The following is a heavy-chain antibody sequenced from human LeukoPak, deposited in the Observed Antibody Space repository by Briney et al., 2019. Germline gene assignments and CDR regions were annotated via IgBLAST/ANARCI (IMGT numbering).Heavy chain of an antibody. Sequence: GGSLRLSCAASGFTFSTYSMNWVRQAPGKGLEWVSYISGSGSTIYYADSVKGRFTISRDNAKNSLYLQMNSLRAEDTAVYYCARLHDYYDSRDYWGQGTLVTVSS. D-gene: IGHD3-22*01. J-gene: IGHJ4*02. CDR3: ARLHDYYDSRDY. CDR1: GFTFSTYS. V-gene: IGHV3-48*04. CDR2: ISGSGSTI.